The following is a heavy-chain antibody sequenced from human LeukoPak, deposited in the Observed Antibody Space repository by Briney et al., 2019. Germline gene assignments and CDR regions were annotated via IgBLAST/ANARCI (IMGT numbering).Heavy chain of an antibody. CDR2: IYSGGTT. V-gene: IGHV3-66*01. CDR1: GLTVSSDY. Sequence: GGSLRLSCSASGLTVSSDYMSWVRQAPGKGLAWLSVIYSGGTTYYADSVKGRFTISRDNFKNTVYLQMNSLRVEDTAMYYCTRGGSVPATRSFDYWGQGTLVTVSS. D-gene: IGHD6-19*01. CDR3: TRGGSVPATRSFDY. J-gene: IGHJ4*02.